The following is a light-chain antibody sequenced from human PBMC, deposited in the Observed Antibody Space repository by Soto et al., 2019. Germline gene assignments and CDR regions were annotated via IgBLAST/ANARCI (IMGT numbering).Light chain of an antibody. Sequence: QSALTQPASVSGSPGQSITISCTGTSSDVGGSKYVSRYQQHPGKAPKLMIFEVSNRPSGVSNRFSGSKSGNTASLTISGLQAEDEADYYCSSYISGSTPYVFGAGTKLTVL. CDR3: SSYISGSTPYV. V-gene: IGLV2-14*01. CDR2: EVS. CDR1: SSDVGGSKY. J-gene: IGLJ1*01.